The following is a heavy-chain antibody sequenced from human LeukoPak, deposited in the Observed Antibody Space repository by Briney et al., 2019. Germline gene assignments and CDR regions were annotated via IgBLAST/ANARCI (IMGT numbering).Heavy chain of an antibody. CDR1: GFTFDDYA. D-gene: IGHD3-22*01. CDR3: AKGYYYDSSGYPYFDY. V-gene: IGHV3-9*01. Sequence: GRSLRLSCAASGFTFDDYAMHWVRQAPGKGLEWVSGISWNSGSIGYGDSVKGRFTISRDNAKNSLYLQMNSLRAEDTALYYCAKGYYYDSSGYPYFDYWGQGTLVTVSS. CDR2: ISWNSGSI. J-gene: IGHJ4*02.